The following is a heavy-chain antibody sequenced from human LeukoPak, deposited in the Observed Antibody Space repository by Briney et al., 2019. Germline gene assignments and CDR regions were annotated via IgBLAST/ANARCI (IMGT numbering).Heavy chain of an antibody. CDR3: ARENYYDSSGYPE. J-gene: IGHJ4*02. Sequence: SETLSLTCTVSGGSISSGSYYWRWIRQPPGKGLEWIGSIYYSGSTYYNPSLKSRVTISVDTSKNQFSLKLSSVTAADTAVYYCARENYYDSSGYPEWGQGTLVTVSS. CDR1: GGSISSGSYY. V-gene: IGHV4-39*07. D-gene: IGHD3-22*01. CDR2: IYYSGST.